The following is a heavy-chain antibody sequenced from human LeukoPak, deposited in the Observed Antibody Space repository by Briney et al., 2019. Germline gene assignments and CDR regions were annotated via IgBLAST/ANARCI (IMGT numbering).Heavy chain of an antibody. D-gene: IGHD1-1*01. V-gene: IGHV3-30*18. J-gene: IGHJ6*02. CDR2: ISYDGSNK. Sequence: GGSLRLSCAVSGFTVSNNYMSWVRQAPGKGLEWVAVISYDGSNKYYADSVKGRFTISRDNSKNTLYLQMNSLRAEDTAVYYCAKDLNWNDDYYYGMDVWGQGTTVTVSS. CDR3: AKDLNWNDDYYYGMDV. CDR1: GFTVSNNY.